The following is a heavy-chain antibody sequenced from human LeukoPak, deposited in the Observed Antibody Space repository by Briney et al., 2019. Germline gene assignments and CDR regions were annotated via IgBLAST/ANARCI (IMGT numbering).Heavy chain of an antibody. CDR1: VFTLRVYA. Sequence: GGSLRLSCAASVFTLRVYAISWVRQAPGKGLEWVSAISGGGGNTYYADSAKGRFTISRDNSKNTLYLQMNSLRVEDTAIYYCAKSEYYDSRCHPSSFDYGGQGTLVTVSS. V-gene: IGHV3-23*01. CDR2: ISGGGGNT. J-gene: IGHJ4*02. CDR3: AKSEYYDSRCHPSSFDY. D-gene: IGHD3-22*01.